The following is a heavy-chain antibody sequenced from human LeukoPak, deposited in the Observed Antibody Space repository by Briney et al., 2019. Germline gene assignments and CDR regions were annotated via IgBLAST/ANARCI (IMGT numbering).Heavy chain of an antibody. D-gene: IGHD1-26*01. CDR3: ARWRRSGDYFDY. J-gene: IGHJ4*02. V-gene: IGHV1-46*01. Sequence: GASVKVSCKASGYTFTSYYMHWVRQAPGQGLEWMGIINPSGGSTSYAQKFQGRVTMTTDTSTSTAYMELRSLRSDDTAVYYCARWRRSGDYFDYWGQGTLVTVSS. CDR1: GYTFTSYY. CDR2: INPSGGST.